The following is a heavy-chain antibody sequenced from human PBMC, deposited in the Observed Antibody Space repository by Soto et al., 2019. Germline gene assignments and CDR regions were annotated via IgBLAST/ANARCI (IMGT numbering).Heavy chain of an antibody. CDR3: ARDRRYCSGSTCYSHFDY. J-gene: IGHJ4*02. D-gene: IGHD2-2*01. V-gene: IGHV4-4*02. CDR2: MYHSGGT. Sequence: SETLSLTCAVSSDSISSSNWWSWVRQPPGRGLEWIGEMYHSGGTNYNPSLKSRVTISVDKSKSQFSLKLSSVTAADTAVYYCARDRRYCSGSTCYSHFDYWGQGTLVTVSS. CDR1: SDSISSSNW.